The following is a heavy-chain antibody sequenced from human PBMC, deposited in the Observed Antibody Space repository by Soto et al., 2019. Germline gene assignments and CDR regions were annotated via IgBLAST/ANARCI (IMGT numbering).Heavy chain of an antibody. CDR2: ISSSSSYI. Sequence: GGSLRLSCPASGFTFSSYSMNWVRQAPGKGLEWVSSISSSSSYIYYADSVKGRFTISRDNAKNSLYLQMNSRRAEDTAVYYCARDIRPLVVTAIPADYWGQGTLVTVSS. CDR1: GFTFSSYS. J-gene: IGHJ4*02. CDR3: ARDIRPLVVTAIPADY. V-gene: IGHV3-21*01. D-gene: IGHD2-21*02.